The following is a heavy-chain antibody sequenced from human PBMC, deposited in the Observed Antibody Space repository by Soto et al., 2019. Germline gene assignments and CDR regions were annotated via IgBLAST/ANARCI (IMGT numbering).Heavy chain of an antibody. CDR3: ARDFGTYDFWSGYYWFDP. J-gene: IGHJ5*02. V-gene: IGHV1-46*01. CDR2: INPSGGST. Sequence: ASVKVSCKASGYTFTNYYMHWVRQAPGQGLEWMGIINPSGGSTSYAQKFQGRVTMTRDTSTSTVYMELSSLRSEDTAVYYCARDFGTYDFWSGYYWFDPWGQGALVTVSS. D-gene: IGHD3-3*01. CDR1: GYTFTNYY.